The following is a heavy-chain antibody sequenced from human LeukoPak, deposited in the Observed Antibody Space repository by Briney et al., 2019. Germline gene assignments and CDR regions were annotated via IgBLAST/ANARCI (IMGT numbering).Heavy chain of an antibody. Sequence: GESLMTSSQAAGYNFPDYWIGWVRQMPGKGLEWMGMIFPDDSDTRYSPSFQGQVTISADKSTSTAYLQWSSLKASDTAVYFCAMTYSASWFGGYWGQRPLVTVSS. CDR2: IFPDDSDT. V-gene: IGHV5-51*01. D-gene: IGHD3-10*01. CDR3: AMTYSASWFGGY. CDR1: GYNFPDYW. J-gene: IGHJ4*02.